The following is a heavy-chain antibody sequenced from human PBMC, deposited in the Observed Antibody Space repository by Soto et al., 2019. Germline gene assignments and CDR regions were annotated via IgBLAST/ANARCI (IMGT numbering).Heavy chain of an antibody. CDR2: INPNSGGT. CDR3: ARDYDFWSGYSFFNNWFDP. CDR1: GYTFTGYY. J-gene: IGHJ5*02. V-gene: IGHV1-2*02. D-gene: IGHD3-3*01. Sequence: GASVKVSCKASGYTFTGYYMHWVRQAPGQGLEWMGWINPNSGGTNYAQKFQGRVTMTRDTSISTAYMELGRLRSDDTAVYYCARDYDFWSGYSFFNNWFDPWGQGTLVTVSS.